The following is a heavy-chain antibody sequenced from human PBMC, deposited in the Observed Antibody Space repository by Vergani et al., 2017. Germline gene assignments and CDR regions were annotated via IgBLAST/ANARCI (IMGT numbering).Heavy chain of an antibody. CDR3: ARDGRIAVAGSQY. J-gene: IGHJ4*02. D-gene: IGHD6-19*01. CDR2: INSDGSST. CDR1: GFTFSSYW. Sequence: VQLVESGGGVVQPGRSLRLSCAASGFTFSSYWMHWVRQAPGKGLVWVSRINSDGSSTSYADSVKGRFTISRDNAKNSLYLQMNSLRAEDTAVYYCARDGRIAVAGSQYWGQGTLVTVSS. V-gene: IGHV3-74*01.